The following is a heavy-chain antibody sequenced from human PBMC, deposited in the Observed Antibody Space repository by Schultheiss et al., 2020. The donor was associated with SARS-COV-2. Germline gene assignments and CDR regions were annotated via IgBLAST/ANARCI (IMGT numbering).Heavy chain of an antibody. CDR2: IKQDGSEK. J-gene: IGHJ6*02. Sequence: GGSLRLSCAVSGFTFSNYWMSWVRQAPGKGLEWVAYIKQDGSEKYYVDSVKGRFTISRDNSKNTLYLQMNSLRAEDTAVYYCATGTHQNLRYSNYGMDVWGQGTTVTVSS. CDR3: ATGTHQNLRYSNYGMDV. CDR1: GFTFSNYW. V-gene: IGHV3-7*01. D-gene: IGHD2-2*01.